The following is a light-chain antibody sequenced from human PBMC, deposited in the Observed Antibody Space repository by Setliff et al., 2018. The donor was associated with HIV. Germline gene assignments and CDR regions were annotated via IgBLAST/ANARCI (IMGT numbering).Light chain of an antibody. CDR1: SSDVGNYNL. V-gene: IGLV2-14*02. CDR3: SSYTRSATYV. Sequence: QSVLAQPASVSRSPGQSITLSCTGSSSDVGNYNLVSWYQQHPGKAPKLMIYEVNRRPSGVSDRFSGSKSGNTASLTISGLQAEDEADYYCSSYTRSATYVFGTGTKVTVL. J-gene: IGLJ1*01. CDR2: EVN.